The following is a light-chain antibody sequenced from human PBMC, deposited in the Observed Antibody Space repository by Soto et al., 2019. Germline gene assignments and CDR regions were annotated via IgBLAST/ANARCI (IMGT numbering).Light chain of an antibody. Sequence: IVMTQSPATLSVSPGERATLSCRASQNIYSNIAWYQKRPGQAPRLLIYRASTRAPGVPARFSGSGSGTEFTLTISSLQSEDFAVYSCLQYHNLWAFGRGTQVEIK. J-gene: IGKJ4*02. CDR1: QNIYSN. V-gene: IGKV3-15*01. CDR2: RAS. CDR3: LQYHNLWA.